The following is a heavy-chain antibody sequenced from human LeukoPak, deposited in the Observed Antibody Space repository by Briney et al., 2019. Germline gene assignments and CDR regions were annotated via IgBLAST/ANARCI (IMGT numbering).Heavy chain of an antibody. CDR3: ATSTRLVRAFDP. J-gene: IGHJ5*02. CDR1: GGSISSYY. D-gene: IGHD2-2*01. CDR2: IYYSGST. V-gene: IGHV4-59*01. Sequence: SETLSLTCTVSGGSISSYYWSWIRQPPGKGLEWIGYIYYSGSTNYNPSLKSRVTISVDTSKNQFSLKLSSVTAADTAVYYCATSTRLVRAFDPWGQGTLVTVSS.